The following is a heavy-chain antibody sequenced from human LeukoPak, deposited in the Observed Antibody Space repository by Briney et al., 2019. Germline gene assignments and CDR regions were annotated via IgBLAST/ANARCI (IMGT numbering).Heavy chain of an antibody. CDR3: AGRKRGDDAFDI. CDR1: GSTFTSYG. J-gene: IGHJ3*02. D-gene: IGHD2-15*01. CDR2: ISAYNGNT. Sequence: GASVKVSCKASGSTFTSYGISWVRQAPGQGLEWMGWISAYNGNTNYAQKLQGRVTMTTDTSTSTAYMELRSLRSDDTAVYYCAGRKRGDDAFDIWGKGTMVTVSS. V-gene: IGHV1-18*01.